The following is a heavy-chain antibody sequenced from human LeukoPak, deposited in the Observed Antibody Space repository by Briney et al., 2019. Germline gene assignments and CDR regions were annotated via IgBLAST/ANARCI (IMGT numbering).Heavy chain of an antibody. CDR3: ARRLRYGSVPYYYDSSPGSGFDY. CDR1: AGSISSSSYY. Sequence: SETLSLTCTVSAGSISSSSYYWSWIRQPPGKGLEWIGEINYSRSTNYNPSIKSRVTISVNTSKTEFSLKLSSVTAADTAVYYCARRLRYGSVPYYYDSSPGSGFDYWGQETLVTVSS. V-gene: IGHV4-39*07. J-gene: IGHJ4*02. CDR2: INYSRST. D-gene: IGHD3-22*01.